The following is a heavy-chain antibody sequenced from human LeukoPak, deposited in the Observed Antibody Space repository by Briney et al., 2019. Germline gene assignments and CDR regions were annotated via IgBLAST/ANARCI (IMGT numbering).Heavy chain of an antibody. CDR3: ARGLVWRFLLDSRRDSFDI. CDR2: ISHSGTT. J-gene: IGHJ3*02. CDR1: GFTFSNAW. V-gene: IGHV4-34*01. Sequence: PGGSLRLSCAASGFTFSNAWMSWVRQAPGKGLEWLGEISHSGTTTYNPSLKSRVTISVDTSKNQFSLRLRSVTAADTAVYYCARGLVWRFLLDSRRDSFDIWGQGTTITVSS. D-gene: IGHD3-16*01.